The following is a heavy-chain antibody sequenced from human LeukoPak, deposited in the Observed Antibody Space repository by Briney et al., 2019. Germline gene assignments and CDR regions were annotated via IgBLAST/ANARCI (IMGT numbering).Heavy chain of an antibody. CDR1: GGSISSSDYW. V-gene: IGHV4-39*01. J-gene: IGHJ4*02. D-gene: IGHD1-14*01. Sequence: SETLSLTCTVTGGSISSSDYWWNWLRQPPGEGLEWIGNIYYSGSTYYGPSLKTRVPTSIDTSTNQFSLSLTSVTAADTAVYYCARHRSAGISHAFDYWGQGILVTVSS. CDR3: ARHRSAGISHAFDY. CDR2: IYYSGST.